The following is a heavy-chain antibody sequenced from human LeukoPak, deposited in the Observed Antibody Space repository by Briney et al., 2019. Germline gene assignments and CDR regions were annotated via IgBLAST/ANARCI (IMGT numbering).Heavy chain of an antibody. Sequence: SETLSLTCTVSGGSISSYYWSWIRQPPGKGLEWIGYIYTSGSTNYSPSLKSRVTISVDTSKNQFSLKLSSVTAADTAVYYCARHERGSPFSRPDYWGQGTLVTVSS. D-gene: IGHD3-3*01. CDR1: GGSISSYY. V-gene: IGHV4-4*09. CDR2: IYTSGST. CDR3: ARHERGSPFSRPDY. J-gene: IGHJ4*02.